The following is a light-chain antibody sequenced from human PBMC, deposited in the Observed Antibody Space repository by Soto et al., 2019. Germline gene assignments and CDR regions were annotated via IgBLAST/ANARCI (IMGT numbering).Light chain of an antibody. CDR2: GNI. Sequence: QSVLTQPPSVSGAPGQRVTISCIGSSSNIGAGYDVNWYQQLPGTAPKLLIYGNINRPPGVPDRFSGSKSGTSASLAISGLQAEDEADYYCQSHDSSLSGSIFGGGTKVTVL. V-gene: IGLV1-40*01. CDR3: QSHDSSLSGSI. J-gene: IGLJ2*01. CDR1: SSNIGAGYD.